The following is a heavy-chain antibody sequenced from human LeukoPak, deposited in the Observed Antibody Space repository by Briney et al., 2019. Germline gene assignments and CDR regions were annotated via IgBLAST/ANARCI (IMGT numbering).Heavy chain of an antibody. CDR3: ARVRAGVAAEYFQH. V-gene: IGHV3-11*01. J-gene: IGHJ1*01. Sequence: GGSLRLSCAASGFTFSTYWMSWVRQAPGKGLEWVSYISSSGSTIYYADSVKGRFTISRDNAKNSLYLQMNSLRAEDTAVYYCARVRAGVAAEYFQHWGQGTLVTVSS. CDR2: ISSSGSTI. CDR1: GFTFSTYW. D-gene: IGHD3-3*01.